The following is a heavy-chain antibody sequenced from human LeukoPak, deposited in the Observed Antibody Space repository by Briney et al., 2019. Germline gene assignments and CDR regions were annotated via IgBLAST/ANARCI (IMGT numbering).Heavy chain of an antibody. V-gene: IGHV3-21*01. D-gene: IGHD1-1*01. Sequence: PGGSLRLSCAASGFTFSSYTMNWVRQAPGKGLEWVSSITSSSSYIYYADSVKGRFTISRHDAKNSLYLQMNSLRAEDTAVYYCARLFRDVTTFDYWGQGTLVTVSS. CDR3: ARLFRDVTTFDY. CDR1: GFTFSSYT. CDR2: ITSSSSYI. J-gene: IGHJ4*02.